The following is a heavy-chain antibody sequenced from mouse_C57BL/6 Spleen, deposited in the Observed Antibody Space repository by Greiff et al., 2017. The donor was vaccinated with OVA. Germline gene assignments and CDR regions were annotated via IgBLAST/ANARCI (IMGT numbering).Heavy chain of an antibody. Sequence: VQLQQSGAELVRPGASVTLSCKASGYTFTDYEMHWVKQTPVHGLEWIGAIDPETGGTAYNQKFKGKAILTADKSSSTAYMELRSLTSEDSAVYYCTSRTWFYAMDYWGQGTSVTVSS. J-gene: IGHJ4*01. CDR3: TSRTWFYAMDY. V-gene: IGHV1-15*01. D-gene: IGHD1-1*02. CDR1: GYTFTDYE. CDR2: IDPETGGT.